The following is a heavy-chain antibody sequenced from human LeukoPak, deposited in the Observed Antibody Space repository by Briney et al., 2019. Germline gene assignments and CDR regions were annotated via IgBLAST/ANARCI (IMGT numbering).Heavy chain of an antibody. D-gene: IGHD3-16*02. Sequence: PSETLSLTCTVSGGSISSYYWSWIRQPPGKGLEWIGEINHSGSTNYNPSLKSRVTISVDTSKNQFSLKLSSVTAADTAVYYCARGSGVWGSYRYILFDYWGQGTLVTASS. CDR1: GGSISSYY. CDR2: INHSGST. J-gene: IGHJ4*02. V-gene: IGHV4-34*01. CDR3: ARGSGVWGSYRYILFDY.